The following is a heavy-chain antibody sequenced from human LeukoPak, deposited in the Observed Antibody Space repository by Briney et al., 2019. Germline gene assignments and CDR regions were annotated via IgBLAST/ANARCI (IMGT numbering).Heavy chain of an antibody. CDR1: GGSISSSY. Sequence: SETLSLTCTVSGGSISSSYWSCVRQPAGKGLEWLGRIYTSGSTNYNPSLKSRVTMSVDTSKNQFSLKLASVTAADMAVYYCMTDNGSGWYPEYWGQGTLVTVSS. V-gene: IGHV4-4*07. CDR3: MTDNGSGWYPEY. J-gene: IGHJ4*02. D-gene: IGHD6-19*01. CDR2: IYTSGST.